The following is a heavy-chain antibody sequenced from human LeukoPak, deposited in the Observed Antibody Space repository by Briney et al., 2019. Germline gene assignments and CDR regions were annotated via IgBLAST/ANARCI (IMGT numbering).Heavy chain of an antibody. V-gene: IGHV4-4*02. CDR2: DHLDGRT. CDR3: AREGGFYRPLDY. Sequence: PSETLSLTCGVSGGSVSSTNWWTWIRLPPGKGLEWIGEDHLDGRTNFNPSLKSRLTMSVDLSENHVSLKLTSVTAADTAVYYCAREGGFYRPLDYSGQGTLVTVSS. CDR1: GGSVSSTNW. J-gene: IGHJ4*02. D-gene: IGHD6-25*01.